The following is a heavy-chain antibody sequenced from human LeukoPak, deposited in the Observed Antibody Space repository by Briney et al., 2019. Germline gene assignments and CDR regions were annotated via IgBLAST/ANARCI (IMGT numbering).Heavy chain of an antibody. D-gene: IGHD3-22*01. V-gene: IGHV1-2*02. Sequence: ASVKVSCKAPGYTFTGYYMHWVRQAPGQGLEWMGWINPNSGGTNYAQKFQGRVTMTRDTSISTAYMELSRLRSDDTAVYYCARDAYYYDSSGYYYWGQGTLVTVSS. CDR1: GYTFTGYY. CDR3: ARDAYYYDSSGYYY. CDR2: INPNSGGT. J-gene: IGHJ4*02.